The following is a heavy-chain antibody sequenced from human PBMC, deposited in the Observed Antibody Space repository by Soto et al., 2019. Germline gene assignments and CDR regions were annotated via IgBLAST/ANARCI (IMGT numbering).Heavy chain of an antibody. J-gene: IGHJ4*02. CDR3: APTSVEGDYGSGSPSYYIDY. V-gene: IGHV1-69*06. CDR1: GGTFSSYA. D-gene: IGHD3-10*01. Sequence: QVQLVQSGAEVKKPGSSVKVSCKASGGTFSSYAISWVRQAPGQGLEWMGGIIPIFGTANYAQKFQGRVTITADKSTSTDYMELSSLRSEDTAVYYCAPTSVEGDYGSGSPSYYIDYWGQGTLVTVSS. CDR2: IIPIFGTA.